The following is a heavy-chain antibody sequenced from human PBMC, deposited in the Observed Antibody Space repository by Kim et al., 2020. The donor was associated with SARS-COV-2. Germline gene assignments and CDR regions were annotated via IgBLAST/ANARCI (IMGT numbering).Heavy chain of an antibody. J-gene: IGHJ4*02. CDR2: IFTSGST. V-gene: IGHV4-4*07. CDR3: VREAPLSGTTFFDS. D-gene: IGHD1-7*01. Sequence: SETLSLTCTVSGGSISSYYWNWIRQPAGKGLEWIGRIFTSGSTNYNPSLKSRVTMSIDTSKNHFSLKARSVTAADTAVYYCVREAPLSGTTFFDSWGQGTLVTVSS. CDR1: GGSISSYY.